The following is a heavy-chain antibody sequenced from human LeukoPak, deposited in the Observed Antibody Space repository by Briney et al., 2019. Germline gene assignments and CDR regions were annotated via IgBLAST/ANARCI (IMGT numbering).Heavy chain of an antibody. J-gene: IGHJ4*02. CDR3: ARLVRYCSSDSCYPFDY. D-gene: IGHD2-2*01. Sequence: PSETLSLTCTVSVGSISRYLWSCIRQPTGKGLEWIGNTHYSGSTNYPPSLKSRVTISIDTSKNQFSLKLNSVTAADTAVYYCARLVRYCSSDSCYPFDYWGQGTLVTVSS. CDR1: VGSISRYL. CDR2: THYSGST. V-gene: IGHV4-59*08.